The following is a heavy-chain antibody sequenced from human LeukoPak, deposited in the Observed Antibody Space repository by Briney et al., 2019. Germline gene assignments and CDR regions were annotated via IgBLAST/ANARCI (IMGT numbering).Heavy chain of an antibody. J-gene: IGHJ2*01. Sequence: ASVKVSCKASGYTFTSYYMHWVRQAPGQGLEWMGIINPSGGSTSYAQKFQGRVTMTTDTSTSTAYMELRSLRSDDTAVYYCARDTPMDNWYFDLWGRGTLVTVSS. D-gene: IGHD5-18*01. V-gene: IGHV1-46*01. CDR1: GYTFTSYY. CDR2: INPSGGST. CDR3: ARDTPMDNWYFDL.